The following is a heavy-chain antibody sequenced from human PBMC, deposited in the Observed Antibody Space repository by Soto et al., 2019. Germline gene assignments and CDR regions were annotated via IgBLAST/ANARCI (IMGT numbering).Heavy chain of an antibody. Sequence: SETLSLTCTVSGGSISSYYWSWIRQPAGKGLEWIGRIYTSGGTNYNPSLKSRVTMSVDTSKNQFSLKLSSVTAADTAVYYCARDPYYDFWSGYVPTGMDVWGQGTTVTVSS. CDR2: IYTSGGT. CDR3: ARDPYYDFWSGYVPTGMDV. CDR1: GGSISSYY. D-gene: IGHD3-3*01. J-gene: IGHJ6*02. V-gene: IGHV4-4*07.